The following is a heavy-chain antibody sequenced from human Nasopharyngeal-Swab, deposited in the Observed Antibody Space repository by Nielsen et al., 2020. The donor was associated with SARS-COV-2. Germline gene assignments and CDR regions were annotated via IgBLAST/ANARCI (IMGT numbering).Heavy chain of an antibody. CDR2: IYYSGST. V-gene: IGHV4-59*01. D-gene: IGHD6-13*01. CDR3: ARDGRDYSSSWYYYYGMDV. Sequence: GSLRLSCTVPGGSISSYYWSWIRQPPGKGLEWIGYIYYSGSTNYNPSLKSRVTISVDTSKNQFSLKLSSVTAADTAVYYCARDGRDYSSSWYYYYGMDVWGQGTTVTVSS. J-gene: IGHJ6*02. CDR1: GGSISSYY.